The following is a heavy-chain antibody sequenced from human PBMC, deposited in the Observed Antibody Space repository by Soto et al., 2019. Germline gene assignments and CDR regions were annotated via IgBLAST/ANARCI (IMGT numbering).Heavy chain of an antibody. V-gene: IGHV1-69*06. J-gene: IGHJ6*02. CDR1: GRSFSSDG. CDR2: IIPVFGNT. Sequence: QLQLEQSGPEVKKPGSSVKVSCKASGRSFSSDGVSWVRQAPGKGLEWMGGIIPVFGNTKYVQRFQGRLTITEYKSTSTVYMEMSSLSSEDTAVYFCARGQYYSSGSAATSYFYFGIDVWGQGTTGIVSS. CDR3: ARGQYYSSGSAATSYFYFGIDV. D-gene: IGHD3-10*01.